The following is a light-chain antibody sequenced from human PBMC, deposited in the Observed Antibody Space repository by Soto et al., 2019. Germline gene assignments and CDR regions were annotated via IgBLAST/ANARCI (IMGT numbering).Light chain of an antibody. Sequence: DIQMTQSPSTLSASVGDSVTITCRASQSIGTWLAWYQQKPGKAPKFLIFDASTLEIGVPSRFSGCGSGREFTLTISSLQPDDFATYYCLQDINYPWTFGQGTKVEIK. J-gene: IGKJ1*01. CDR3: LQDINYPWT. V-gene: IGKV1-5*01. CDR2: DAS. CDR1: QSIGTW.